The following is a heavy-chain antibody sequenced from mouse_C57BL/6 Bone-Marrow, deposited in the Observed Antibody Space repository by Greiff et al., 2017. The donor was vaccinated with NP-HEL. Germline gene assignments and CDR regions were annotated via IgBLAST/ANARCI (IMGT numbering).Heavy chain of an antibody. CDR3: ARRPTVADGYAMDY. Sequence: EVMLVESGGGLVQPGGSLKLSCAASGFTFSDYYMYWVRQTPEKRLEWVAYISNGGGSTYYPDTVKGRFTISRDNAKNTLYLQMSRLKSEDTAMYYCARRPTVADGYAMDYWGQGTSVTVSS. V-gene: IGHV5-12*01. CDR1: GFTFSDYY. CDR2: ISNGGGST. J-gene: IGHJ4*01. D-gene: IGHD1-1*01.